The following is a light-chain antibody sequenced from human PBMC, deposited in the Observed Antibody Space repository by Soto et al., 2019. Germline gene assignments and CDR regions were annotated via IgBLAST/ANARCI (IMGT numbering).Light chain of an antibody. CDR3: CSYADIFTPLVV. CDR2: DVT. J-gene: IGLJ2*01. CDR1: SSDVGAYNY. Sequence: QSVLTQPRSVSGSPGQSVTISCTGTSSDVGAYNYVSWYQQYPGKAPKLMIYDVTKRPSGVPDRFSGSKSGNTASLTISGLQAEDEAEYSCCSYADIFTPLVVFGGGTKLTVL. V-gene: IGLV2-11*01.